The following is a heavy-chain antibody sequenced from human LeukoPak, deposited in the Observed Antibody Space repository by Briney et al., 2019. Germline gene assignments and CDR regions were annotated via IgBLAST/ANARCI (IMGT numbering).Heavy chain of an antibody. D-gene: IGHD3-10*01. CDR3: ASSSSGSYYNGFDI. Sequence: SETLSLTCTVSGGSISSSSYYWGWIRQPPGKGLEWIGSIYYSGSTYYNPSLKSRVTISLDTSKNHFSLKLNSVTAADTAVYYCASSSSGSYYNGFDIWGQGTMVTVAS. CDR1: GGSISSSSYY. CDR2: IYYSGST. J-gene: IGHJ3*02. V-gene: IGHV4-39*07.